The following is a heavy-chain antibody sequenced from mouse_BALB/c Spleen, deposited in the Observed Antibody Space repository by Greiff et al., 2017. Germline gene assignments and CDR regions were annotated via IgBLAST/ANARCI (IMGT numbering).Heavy chain of an antibody. V-gene: IGHV14-1*02. Sequence: EVKLQQSGAELVRPGALVKLSCKASGFNIKDYYMHWVKQRPEQGLEWIGWIDPENGNTIYDPKFQGKASITADTSSNTAYLQLSSLTSEDTAVYYCARSRYGNFFDYWGQGTTLTVSS. CDR2: IDPENGNT. CDR3: ARSRYGNFFDY. CDR1: GFNIKDYY. J-gene: IGHJ2*01. D-gene: IGHD2-10*02.